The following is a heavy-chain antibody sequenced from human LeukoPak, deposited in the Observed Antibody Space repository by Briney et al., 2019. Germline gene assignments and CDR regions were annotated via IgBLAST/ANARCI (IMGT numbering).Heavy chain of an antibody. Sequence: PSETLSLTCVVSGGSISGYYWSWIRQPPGKGLEWIGNIYYSGSTNYNPSLKSRVTISVDTSKNQFSLKLSSVTAADTAVYYCARGQRRFDPWGQGILVTVSS. CDR3: ARGQRRFDP. V-gene: IGHV4-59*01. CDR1: GGSISGYY. CDR2: IYYSGST. J-gene: IGHJ5*02.